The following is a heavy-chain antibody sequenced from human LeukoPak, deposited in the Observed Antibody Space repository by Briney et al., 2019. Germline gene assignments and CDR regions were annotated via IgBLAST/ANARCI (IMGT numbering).Heavy chain of an antibody. V-gene: IGHV3-48*03. Sequence: GRSLRLSCAASAFTVSTFEMDWVRHAPGKGLEWVSYIMCSGDTIYFADSVKGRFTISRENAKNSLYLQMNSLRAEDTAVYYCASGGFLEWFLDYWAREPWSPSP. CDR3: ASGGFLEWFLDY. CDR1: AFTVSTFE. CDR2: IMCSGDTI. J-gene: IGHJ4*02. D-gene: IGHD3-3*01.